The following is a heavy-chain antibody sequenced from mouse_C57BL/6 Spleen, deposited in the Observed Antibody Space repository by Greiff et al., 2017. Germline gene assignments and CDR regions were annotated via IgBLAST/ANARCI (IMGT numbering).Heavy chain of an antibody. CDR3: AIEEYYDWFAY. CDR2: IHPSDSDT. V-gene: IGHV1-74*01. Sequence: QVQLQQPGAELVKPGASVKVSCKASGYTFTSYWMHWVKQRPGQGLEWIGRIHPSDSDTNYNQKFKGKATLTVDKSSSTAYMQLSSLTSEYSAVYYFAIEEYYDWFAYWGQGTLVTVSA. J-gene: IGHJ3*01. CDR1: GYTFTSYW. D-gene: IGHD2-4*01.